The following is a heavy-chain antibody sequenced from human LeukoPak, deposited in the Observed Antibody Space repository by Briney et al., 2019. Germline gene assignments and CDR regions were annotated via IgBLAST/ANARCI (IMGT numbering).Heavy chain of an antibody. Sequence: QAGGSLRLSCAASGFTFSSYAMHWVRQAPGKGLEWVAVISYDGSNKYYADSVKGRFTISRDNSKNTLYLQMNSLRAEDTAVYYCARPVEMATISTNFDYWGQGTLVTVSS. J-gene: IGHJ4*02. CDR1: GFTFSSYA. CDR2: ISYDGSNK. CDR3: ARPVEMATISTNFDY. V-gene: IGHV3-30*04. D-gene: IGHD5-24*01.